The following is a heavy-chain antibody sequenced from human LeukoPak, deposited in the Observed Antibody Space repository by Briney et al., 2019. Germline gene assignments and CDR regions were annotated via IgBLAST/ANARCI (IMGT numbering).Heavy chain of an antibody. CDR2: ISYDGSNK. V-gene: IGHV3-30*04. Sequence: GGSLRLSCVASGFTFSTYAMHWVRQFPGKGLEWVAVISYDGSNKYYADSVKGRFTISRDNSKNTLSLQMNSLRAEDTAVFYCAKEGYYGSGSFPDHWGQGTLVTVSS. CDR3: AKEGYYGSGSFPDH. CDR1: GFTFSTYA. D-gene: IGHD3-10*01. J-gene: IGHJ4*02.